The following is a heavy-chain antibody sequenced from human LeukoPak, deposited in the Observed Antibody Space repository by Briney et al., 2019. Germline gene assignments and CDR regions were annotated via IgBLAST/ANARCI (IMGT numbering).Heavy chain of an antibody. Sequence: PGGSLRLSCAASGLRFSDYYMSWIRQTPGKGLEWLLCISGDSIFINYADSVKGRFTISRDNAKNSLYLQMNSLRAEDTAVYYCAKGPRFPEAMVTGWGQGTLVTVSS. CDR3: AKGPRFPEAMVTG. CDR1: GLRFSDYY. CDR2: ISGDSIFI. D-gene: IGHD5-18*01. V-gene: IGHV3-11*05. J-gene: IGHJ4*02.